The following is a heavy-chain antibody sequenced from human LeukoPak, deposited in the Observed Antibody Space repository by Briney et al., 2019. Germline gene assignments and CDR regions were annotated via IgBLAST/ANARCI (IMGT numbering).Heavy chain of an antibody. Sequence: PGGSLRLSCAASGFTFSSYSMNWVRQAPGKGLEWVSSISSSSSYIYYADSVKGRFTISRDNAKNSLYLQMNSLRAEDTAVYCCAKHESGSHYYDSSGPFQHWGQGTLVTVSS. J-gene: IGHJ1*01. D-gene: IGHD3-22*01. CDR2: ISSSSSYI. V-gene: IGHV3-21*01. CDR3: AKHESGSHYYDSSGPFQH. CDR1: GFTFSSYS.